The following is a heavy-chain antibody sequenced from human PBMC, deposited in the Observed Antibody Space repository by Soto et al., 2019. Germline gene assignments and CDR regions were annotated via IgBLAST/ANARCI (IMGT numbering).Heavy chain of an antibody. Sequence: SVKVSCKASGFTFTSSAVQWVRQARGQRLEWIGWIVVGSGNTNYAQKFQERVTITRDMSTSTAYMELSSLRSEDTAVYYCAADGYSGYDYGGYYFDYWGQGTLVTVS. CDR1: GFTFTSSA. J-gene: IGHJ4*02. CDR3: AADGYSGYDYGGYYFDY. D-gene: IGHD5-12*01. CDR2: IVVGSGNT. V-gene: IGHV1-58*01.